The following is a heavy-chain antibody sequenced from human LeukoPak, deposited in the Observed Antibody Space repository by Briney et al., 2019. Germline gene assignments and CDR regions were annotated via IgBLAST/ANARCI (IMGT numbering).Heavy chain of an antibody. D-gene: IGHD2-15*01. CDR2: ISYDGSNK. CDR3: ARGLGWPGDY. Sequence: PGRSLRFSCAASGFTFSSYAMHWVRQAPGKGLEWVAVISYDGSNKYYADSVKGRFTISRDNSKNTLYLQMNSLRAEDTAVYYCARGLGWPGDYWGQGTLVTVSS. CDR1: GFTFSSYA. V-gene: IGHV3-30*04. J-gene: IGHJ4*02.